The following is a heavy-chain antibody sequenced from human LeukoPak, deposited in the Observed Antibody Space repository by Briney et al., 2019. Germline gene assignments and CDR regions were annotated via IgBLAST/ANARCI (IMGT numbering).Heavy chain of an antibody. V-gene: IGHV4-39*01. D-gene: IGHD6-13*01. CDR2: IYYSGST. Sequence: GSLRLSCAASGFTFSDYHMTWIRQAPGKGLEWIGSIYYSGSTYYNPSLKSRVTISVDTSKNQFSLKLSSVTAADTAVYYCARRRIAAAGTFDYWGQGTLVTVSS. J-gene: IGHJ4*02. CDR3: ARRRIAAAGTFDY. CDR1: GFTFSDYH.